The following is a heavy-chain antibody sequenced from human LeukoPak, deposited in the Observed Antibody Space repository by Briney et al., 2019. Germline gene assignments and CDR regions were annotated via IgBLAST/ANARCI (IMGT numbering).Heavy chain of an antibody. V-gene: IGHV4-59*05. J-gene: IGHJ3*02. D-gene: IGHD6-13*01. CDR2: IYYSGST. CDR1: GGSISSYY. Sequence: SETLSLTCTVSGGSISSYYWSWIRQPPGKGLEWIGSIYYSGSTYYNPSLKSRVTISVDTSKNQFSLKLTSVTAADTAVYHCARHGGIIAAAGTRAFDIWGLGTMVTVSS. CDR3: ARHGGIIAAAGTRAFDI.